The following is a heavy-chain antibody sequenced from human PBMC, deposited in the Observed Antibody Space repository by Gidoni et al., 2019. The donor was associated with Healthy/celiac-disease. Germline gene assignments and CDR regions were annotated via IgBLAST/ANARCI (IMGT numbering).Heavy chain of an antibody. Sequence: EVQLVESGGGLVQPGGSLRLSCAASGFTVSSNYMSWVRQAPGKGLEWVSVIYSGGSTYYADSVKGRFTISRDNSKNTLYLQMNSLRAEDTAVYYCARDRVGATGDAFDIWGQGTMVTVSS. D-gene: IGHD1-26*01. CDR2: IYSGGST. CDR1: GFTVSSNY. V-gene: IGHV3-66*02. J-gene: IGHJ3*02. CDR3: ARDRVGATGDAFDI.